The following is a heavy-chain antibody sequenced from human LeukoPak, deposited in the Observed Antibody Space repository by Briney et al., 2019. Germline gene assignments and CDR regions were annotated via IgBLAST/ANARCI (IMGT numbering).Heavy chain of an antibody. Sequence: PSETLSLTCTVSGGSISSGGYYWSWIRQHPGKGLEWIGYIYYSGSTYYNPSLKSRVTISVDTSKNQFSLKLSSVTAADTAVYYCARYLHAEFNYDYWGQGTLVTVSS. V-gene: IGHV4-31*03. CDR1: GGSISSGGYY. J-gene: IGHJ4*02. CDR3: ARYLHAEFNYDY. CDR2: IYYSGST. D-gene: IGHD5-24*01.